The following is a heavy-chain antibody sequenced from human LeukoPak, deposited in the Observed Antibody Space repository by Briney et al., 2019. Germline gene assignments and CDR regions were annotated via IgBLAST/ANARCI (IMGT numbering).Heavy chain of an antibody. CDR3: ARGPTTSQYYYDSSGYYY. CDR2: INHSGST. CDR1: GGSFSGYY. Sequence: PSETLSLTCAVYGGSFSGYYWSWIRQPPGKGLEWIGEINHSGSTNYNPSLKSRVTISVDTSKNQFSLKLSSVTAADTAVYYCARGPTTSQYYYDSSGYYYWGQGTLATVSS. D-gene: IGHD3-22*01. J-gene: IGHJ4*02. V-gene: IGHV4-34*01.